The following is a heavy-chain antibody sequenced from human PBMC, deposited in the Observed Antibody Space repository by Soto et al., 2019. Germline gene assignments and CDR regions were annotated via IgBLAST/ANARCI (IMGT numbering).Heavy chain of an antibody. CDR3: TSSPRGYCSSTSCRELGNYYGMDV. Sequence: ESLKIFCKGSGNSFTSFWISRVRQMPGKGLEGMGRVDPSHSYTNYSPSFQGHVTISADKSISTAYLQWSSLKASDTAMYYCTSSPRGYCSSTSCRELGNYYGMDVWGQGTTVTVS. J-gene: IGHJ6*02. CDR1: GNSFTSFW. V-gene: IGHV5-10-1*01. CDR2: VDPSHSYT. D-gene: IGHD2-2*01.